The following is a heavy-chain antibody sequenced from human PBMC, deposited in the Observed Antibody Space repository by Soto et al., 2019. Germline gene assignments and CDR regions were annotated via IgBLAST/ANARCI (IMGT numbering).Heavy chain of an antibody. CDR2: TYYRSKWYN. J-gene: IGHJ4*02. Sequence: QSQTLSLTCAISGDSVSSNSAAWNWIRQSPSRGLEWLGRTYYRSKWYNDYAVSVKSRITINPDTSKNQFSLQLNSVTPEDTAVYYCVRNRAGAPSEYFDYWGQGPLVTVSS. V-gene: IGHV6-1*01. CDR1: GDSVSSNSAA. D-gene: IGHD6-13*01. CDR3: VRNRAGAPSEYFDY.